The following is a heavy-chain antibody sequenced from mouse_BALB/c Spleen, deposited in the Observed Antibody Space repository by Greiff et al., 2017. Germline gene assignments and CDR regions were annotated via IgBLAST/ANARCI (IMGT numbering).Heavy chain of an antibody. CDR2: IWAGGST. J-gene: IGHJ3*01. CDR1: GFSLTSYG. Sequence: VQVVESGPGLVAPSQSLSITCTVSGFSLTSYGVHWVRQPPGKGLEWLGVIWAGGSTNYNSALMSRLSISKDNSKSQVFLKMNSLQTDDTAMYYCARDGGTAGFAYWGQGTLVTVSA. D-gene: IGHD2-14*01. V-gene: IGHV2-9*02. CDR3: ARDGGTAGFAY.